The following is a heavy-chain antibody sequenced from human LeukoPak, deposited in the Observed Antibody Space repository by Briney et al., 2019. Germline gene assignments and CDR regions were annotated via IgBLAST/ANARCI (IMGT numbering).Heavy chain of an antibody. CDR3: ARDLDEGYYYYYMDV. Sequence: SETLSLTCTVSGYSISSGYYWGWIRQPPGKGLEWIGSIYHSGSTYYNPSLKSRVTISVDTSKNQFSLKLSSVTAADTAVYYCARDLDEGYYYYYMDVWGKGTTVTISS. J-gene: IGHJ6*03. CDR2: IYHSGST. D-gene: IGHD3-3*01. V-gene: IGHV4-38-2*02. CDR1: GYSISSGYY.